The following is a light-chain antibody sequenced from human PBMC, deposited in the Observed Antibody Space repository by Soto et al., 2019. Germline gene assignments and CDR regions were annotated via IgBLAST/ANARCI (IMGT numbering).Light chain of an antibody. CDR3: QHRSNWPAWT. V-gene: IGKV3-11*01. J-gene: IGKJ1*01. CDR2: DAS. CDR1: QSVSSY. Sequence: EIVLTQSPATLSLSPGERATLSCRASQSVSSYLAWYQQKPGQAPRLLIYDASNRATGIPARFSGSGSGTDFTLTISSLEPEDFAVYYCQHRSNWPAWTLGQGTKVEIK.